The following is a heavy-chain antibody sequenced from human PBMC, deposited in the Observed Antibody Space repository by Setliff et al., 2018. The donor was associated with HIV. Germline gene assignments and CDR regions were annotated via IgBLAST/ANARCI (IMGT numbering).Heavy chain of an antibody. Sequence: SETLSLTCTVSGDSMSRHYWSWIRQPPGKGLEFIGNIYSNGNTKYNPSLKSRVIMSVDMSNHQVSLRLSSVTAADTAVYYCARAGDYYDSGGYLTRGPAALDLWGQGTLGTVSS. CDR2: IYSNGNT. D-gene: IGHD3-22*01. CDR1: GDSMSRHY. V-gene: IGHV4-59*08. CDR3: ARAGDYYDSGGYLTRGPAALDL. J-gene: IGHJ3*01.